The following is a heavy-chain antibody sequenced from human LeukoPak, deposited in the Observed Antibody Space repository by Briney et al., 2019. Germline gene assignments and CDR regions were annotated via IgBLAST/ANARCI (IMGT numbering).Heavy chain of an antibody. J-gene: IGHJ4*02. V-gene: IGHV4-34*01. CDR1: GGSFSGYY. Sequence: PSETLSLTCTVFGGSFSGYYWSWIRQPPDKGLEWIGEINPSGSTNYNPSLKTRVTISTDTSKNHFSLNLNSVTAADTGVYYCVRGSRVYCGGDCYYYRGQGTLVTVSS. D-gene: IGHD2-21*02. CDR3: VRGSRVYCGGDCYYY. CDR2: INPSGST.